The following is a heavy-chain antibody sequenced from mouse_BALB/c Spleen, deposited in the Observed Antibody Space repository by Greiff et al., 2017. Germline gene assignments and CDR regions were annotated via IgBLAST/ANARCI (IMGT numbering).Heavy chain of an antibody. Sequence: EVQLVESGGGLVKPGGSLKLSCAASGFTFSSYAMSWVRQTPEKRLEWVASISSGGSTYYPDSVKGRFTISRDNARNILYLQMSSLRSEDTAMYYCAIDDGYYGYFDVWGAGTTVTVSS. CDR2: ISSGGST. J-gene: IGHJ1*01. V-gene: IGHV5-6-5*01. CDR1: GFTFSSYA. CDR3: AIDDGYYGYFDV. D-gene: IGHD2-3*01.